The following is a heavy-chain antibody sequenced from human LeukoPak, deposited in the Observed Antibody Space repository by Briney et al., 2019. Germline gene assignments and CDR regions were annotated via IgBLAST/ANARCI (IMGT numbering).Heavy chain of an antibody. CDR2: IYTSGST. J-gene: IGHJ6*03. CDR3: ARTTYYYDSSGPYYMDV. V-gene: IGHV4-61*02. Sequence: SETLSLTCTVSGGSISSGSYYWSWIRQPAGKGLEWIGRIYTSGSTNYNPSLKSRVTISVDTSKNQFSLKLSSVTAADTAVYYCARTTYYYDSSGPYYMDVWGKGTTVTISS. D-gene: IGHD3-22*01. CDR1: GGSISSGSYY.